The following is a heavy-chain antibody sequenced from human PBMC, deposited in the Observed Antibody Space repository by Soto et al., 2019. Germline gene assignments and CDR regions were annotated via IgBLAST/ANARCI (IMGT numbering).Heavy chain of an antibody. CDR2: INPFDGSR. D-gene: IGHD3-10*01. Sequence: GASVKVSCKASGYIFISYYIHWVRQAPGQGLEWMGWINPFDGSRMFAQSFQGRVTMTRDTSTSTVYMEVSSLRSEDTAVYYCSSVDPGETPPFDHWG. CDR1: GYIFISYY. V-gene: IGHV1-46*03. J-gene: IGHJ4*01. CDR3: SSVDPGETPPFDH.